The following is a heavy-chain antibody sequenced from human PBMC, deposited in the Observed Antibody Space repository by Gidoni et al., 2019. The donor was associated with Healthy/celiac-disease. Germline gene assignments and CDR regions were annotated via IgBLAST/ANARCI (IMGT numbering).Heavy chain of an antibody. J-gene: IGHJ4*02. D-gene: IGHD3-3*01. Sequence: QVQLVQSGAEVKKPGASVKVSCKASGYTFTSYAMHWVRQAPGQRLEWMGWINAGNGNTKYSQKFQGRVTITRDTSASTAYMELSSLRSEDTAVYYCARDLPDPTTYDFWSGPDYWGQGTLVTVSS. V-gene: IGHV1-3*01. CDR3: ARDLPDPTTYDFWSGPDY. CDR1: GYTFTSYA. CDR2: INAGNGNT.